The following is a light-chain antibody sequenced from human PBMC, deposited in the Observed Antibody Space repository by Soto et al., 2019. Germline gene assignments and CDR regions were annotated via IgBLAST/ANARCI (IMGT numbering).Light chain of an antibody. J-gene: IGKJ2*01. Sequence: EIVMTQSAAILSVSPGERATLSCRASRSVSSNLAWFQQKPGQAPRLLIYGASTRATGIPARFSGSGSGTEFTLTISSLQSEDFAVYYCQQYYNWPPYTFGQGTKLEIK. CDR2: GAS. V-gene: IGKV3-15*01. CDR1: RSVSSN. CDR3: QQYYNWPPYT.